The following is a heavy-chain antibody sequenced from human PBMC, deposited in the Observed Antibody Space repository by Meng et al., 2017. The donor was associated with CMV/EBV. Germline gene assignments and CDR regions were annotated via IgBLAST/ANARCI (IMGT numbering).Heavy chain of an antibody. CDR1: GGTFSSYA. D-gene: IGHD3-10*01. J-gene: IGHJ4*02. Sequence: QVQLVQSGAEVKKPGSSVKVSCKASGGTFSSYAISWVRQAPGQGLEWMGGIIPIFGTANYAQKFQGRVTITADESTSTAYMELSSLRSEDTAVYYCARVESDYGSGSYSHFDYWGQGTLVTVSS. V-gene: IGHV1-69*12. CDR3: ARVESDYGSGSYSHFDY. CDR2: IIPIFGTA.